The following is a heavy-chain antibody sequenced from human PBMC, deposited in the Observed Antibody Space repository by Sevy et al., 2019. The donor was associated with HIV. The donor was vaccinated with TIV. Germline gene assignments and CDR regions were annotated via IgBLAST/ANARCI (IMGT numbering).Heavy chain of an antibody. V-gene: IGHV3-21*01. D-gene: IGHD2-21*02. J-gene: IGHJ3*02. CDR1: GFTVSRYS. CDR3: ARGGIRGDHDAFDI. Sequence: GGSLRLSCAASGFTVSRYSMNWVRQAPGKGLEWVSSISSSSSYLYYADSVKGRFTISRDNAKNSLYLQMNSLRAEDTAVYYCARGGIRGDHDAFDIWGQGTMVTVSS. CDR2: ISSSSSYL.